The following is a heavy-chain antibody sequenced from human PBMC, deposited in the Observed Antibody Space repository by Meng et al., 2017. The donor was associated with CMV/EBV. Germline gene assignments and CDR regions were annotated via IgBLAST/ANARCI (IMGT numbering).Heavy chain of an antibody. D-gene: IGHD3-10*01. CDR2: IYTSGST. CDR1: GGSISSGSYY. CDR3: ASVQGLGVS. Sequence: VQLQDSGPGLVKPSQPLSLTCTFSGGSISSGSYYWSWIRQPAGKGLEWIGRIYTSGSTNYNPSLKSRVTISVDTSKNQFSLKLSSVTAADTAVYYCASVQGLGVSWGQGTLVTVSS. J-gene: IGHJ4*02. V-gene: IGHV4-61*02.